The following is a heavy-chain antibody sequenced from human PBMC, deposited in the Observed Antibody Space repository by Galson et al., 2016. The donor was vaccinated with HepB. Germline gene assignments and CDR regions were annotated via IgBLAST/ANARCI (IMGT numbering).Heavy chain of an antibody. CDR3: AKALWVGQQVAYYFDF. J-gene: IGHJ4*02. D-gene: IGHD6-13*01. CDR1: GFTLSSSA. V-gene: IGHV3-23*01. Sequence: SLRLSCAASGFTLSSSAMSWVRQAPGKGLEWVSAIHNDGGSTYYADSVKGRFTVSRDNTKNTVFLQMNSLRTEDTAVYYCAKALWVGQQVAYYFDFWGQGTLLTVSS. CDR2: IHNDGGST.